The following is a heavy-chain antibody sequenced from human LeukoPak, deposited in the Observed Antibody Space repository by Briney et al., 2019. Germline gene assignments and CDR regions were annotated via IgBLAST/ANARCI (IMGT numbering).Heavy chain of an antibody. V-gene: IGHV3-23*01. CDR2: IGGSGGST. D-gene: IGHD3-10*01. Sequence: GGSLRLSCAASGFTFSSYAMSWVRQAPGKGLEWVSAIGGSGGSTYYADSVKGRFTISRDNSKNTLYLQMNSLRAEDTAVYYCAKDQDYYGSGSYFDYWGQGTLVTVSS. CDR3: AKDQDYYGSGSYFDY. J-gene: IGHJ4*02. CDR1: GFTFSSYA.